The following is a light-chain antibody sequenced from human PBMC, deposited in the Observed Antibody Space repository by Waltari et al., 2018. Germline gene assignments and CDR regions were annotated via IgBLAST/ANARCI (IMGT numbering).Light chain of an antibody. CDR1: YGSVSSTSY. V-gene: IGLV8-61*01. CDR2: KGS. Sequence: QTVVTQDASLSVSPGGTVTLTCAWSYGSVSSTSYPTWYQQTPGQPPRTLVYKGSSRSSGVPDRFSGSILGNTASLTITGAQAEDESDYYCSMYMGSGVWVFGGGTKLTVL. CDR3: SMYMGSGVWV. J-gene: IGLJ3*02.